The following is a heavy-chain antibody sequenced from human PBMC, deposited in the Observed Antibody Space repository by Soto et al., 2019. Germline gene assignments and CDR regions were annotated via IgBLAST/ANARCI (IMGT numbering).Heavy chain of an antibody. D-gene: IGHD2-2*01. CDR1: GYTFTSYG. J-gene: IGHJ4*02. CDR2: ISAYNGNT. Sequence: QVQLVQSGAEVKKPGASVKVSCKASGYTFTSYGISWVRQAPGQGLEWMGWISAYNGNTNYAQKLQGRVTMTTDTSTSTAYMELRSLRSDDTAVYYGARDCSSTSCHNQFDYWGQGTLVTVSS. CDR3: ARDCSSTSCHNQFDY. V-gene: IGHV1-18*01.